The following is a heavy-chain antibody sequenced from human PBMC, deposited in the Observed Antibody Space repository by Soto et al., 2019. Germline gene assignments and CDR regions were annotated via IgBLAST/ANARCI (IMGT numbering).Heavy chain of an antibody. D-gene: IGHD2-15*01. CDR1: GDTFTSYY. J-gene: IGHJ4*02. CDR2: INPSGDT. V-gene: IGHV1-46*01. CDR3: ARVYCSGGGCYGIDY. Sequence: QVQLVQSGAEVKKPGASVKISCKASGDTFTSYYMYWVRQAPGQGLEWMGIINPSGDTSYAQKFQGRGTMTRDTSTGAVYMELSSLRSEDTAVYYCARVYCSGGGCYGIDYWGQGTLVTVSS.